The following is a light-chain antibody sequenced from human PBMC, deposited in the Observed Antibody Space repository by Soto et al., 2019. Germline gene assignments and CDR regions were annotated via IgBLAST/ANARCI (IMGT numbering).Light chain of an antibody. CDR1: QSVSSSY. CDR2: DAS. J-gene: IGKJ1*01. Sequence: PGERATLSCGASQSVSSSYLAXYQXKXGXXXRXXXYDASSRATGIPDRFSGSGSGTDFTLTISRLEPEDFAVYYCQQYGSSRRTFGQGTKVDIK. CDR3: QQYGSSRRT. V-gene: IGKV3D-20*01.